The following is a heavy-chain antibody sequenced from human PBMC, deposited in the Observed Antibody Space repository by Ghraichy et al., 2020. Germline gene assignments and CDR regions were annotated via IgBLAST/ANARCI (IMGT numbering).Heavy chain of an antibody. CDR3: ARKVGATKGAPIRFDY. D-gene: IGHD1-26*01. J-gene: IGHJ4*02. V-gene: IGHV4-34*01. CDR1: GGSFSGYY. Sequence: SETLSLTCAVYGGSFSGYYWSWIRQPPGKGLEWIGEINHSGSTNYNPSLKSRVTISVDTSKNQFSLKLSSVTAADTAVYYCARKVGATKGAPIRFDYWGQGTLVTVSS. CDR2: INHSGST.